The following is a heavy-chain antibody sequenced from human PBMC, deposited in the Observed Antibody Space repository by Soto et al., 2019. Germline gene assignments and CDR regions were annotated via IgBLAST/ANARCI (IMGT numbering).Heavy chain of an antibody. V-gene: IGHV4-34*01. J-gene: IGHJ5*02. Sequence: SETLSLTCAVYGGSFSGYYWSWIRQPPGKGLEWIGEINHSGSTNYNPSLKSRVTISVDTSKNQFSLKLSSVTAADTAVYYCARGFEVLGYGDYSWFDPWGQGTLVTVSS. CDR3: ARGFEVLGYGDYSWFDP. D-gene: IGHD4-17*01. CDR1: GGSFSGYY. CDR2: INHSGST.